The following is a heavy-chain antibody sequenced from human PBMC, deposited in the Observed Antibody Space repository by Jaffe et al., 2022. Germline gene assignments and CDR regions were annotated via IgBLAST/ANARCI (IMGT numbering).Heavy chain of an antibody. Sequence: EVQLLESGGGLVQPGGSLRLSCAASGFTFSSYAMSWVRQAPGKGLEWVSAISGSGGSTYYADSVKGRFTISRDNSKNTLYLQMNSLRAEDTAVYYCAKVLLGNVLRFLEWSNYFDYWGQGTLVTVSS. J-gene: IGHJ4*02. V-gene: IGHV3-23*01. CDR2: ISGSGGST. CDR1: GFTFSSYA. D-gene: IGHD3-3*01. CDR3: AKVLLGNVLRFLEWSNYFDY.